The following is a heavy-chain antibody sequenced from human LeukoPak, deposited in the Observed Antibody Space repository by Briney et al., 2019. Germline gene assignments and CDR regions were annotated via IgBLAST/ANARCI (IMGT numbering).Heavy chain of an antibody. J-gene: IGHJ1*01. CDR2: INPNSGGT. D-gene: IGHD3-22*01. CDR3: ARVESPSSGYYYEYFQH. V-gene: IGHV1-2*02. Sequence: GASVKVSCKASGYTFTGYYMHWVRQAPGQGLERMGWINPNSGGTNYAQKFQGRVTMTRDTSISTAYMELSRLRSDDTAVYYCARVESPSSGYYYEYFQHWGQGTLVTVSS. CDR1: GYTFTGYY.